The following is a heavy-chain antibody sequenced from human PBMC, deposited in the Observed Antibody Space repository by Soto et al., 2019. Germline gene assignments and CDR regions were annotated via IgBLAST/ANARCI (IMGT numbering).Heavy chain of an antibody. V-gene: IGHV4-39*01. J-gene: IGHJ4*02. CDR3: ARHPRDVYNYGGSGIFDY. CDR2: MYYSGSS. Sequence: SETLSLTCSVSGGSISSRTFWWAWIRQPPGKGLEWIGDMYYSGSSYSSPSLKSRVTLSVDTSKNQLSLKLNSVTAADTAVYYCARHPRDVYNYGGSGIFDYWGQGTLVTVSS. D-gene: IGHD5-12*01. CDR1: GGSISSRTFW.